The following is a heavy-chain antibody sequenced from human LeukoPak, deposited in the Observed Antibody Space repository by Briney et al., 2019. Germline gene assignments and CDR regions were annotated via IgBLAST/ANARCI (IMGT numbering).Heavy chain of an antibody. J-gene: IGHJ4*02. CDR1: GYTLTELS. Sequence: ASVKVSCKVSGYTLTELSMHWVRQAPGKGLEWMGGFDPEDGETIYAQKFQGRVTMTEDTSTDTAYMELSSLRSEDTAVYYCATKTYYYGSGEIWGQGTLVTVSS. CDR2: FDPEDGET. V-gene: IGHV1-24*01. D-gene: IGHD3-10*01. CDR3: ATKTYYYGSGEI.